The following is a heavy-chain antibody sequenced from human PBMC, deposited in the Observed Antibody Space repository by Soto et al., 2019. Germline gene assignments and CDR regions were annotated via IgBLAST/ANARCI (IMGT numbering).Heavy chain of an antibody. CDR1: DGSIGSSSYY. V-gene: IGHV4-39*01. J-gene: IGHJ3*02. CDR3: ARQQYGDYGGSTFDI. CDR2: IYYSGST. Sequence: SETLSLPCTVSDGSIGSSSYYWGWIRQPPGKGLEWIGSIYYSGSTYYNPSLKSRVTISVDTSKNQFSLKLSSVTAADTAVYYCARQQYGDYGGSTFDIGGQGTMVTVS. D-gene: IGHD4-17*01.